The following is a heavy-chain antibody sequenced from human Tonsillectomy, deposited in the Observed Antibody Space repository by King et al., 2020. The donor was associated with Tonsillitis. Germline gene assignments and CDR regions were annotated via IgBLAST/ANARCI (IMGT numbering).Heavy chain of an antibody. CDR1: GFTFSNAW. CDR3: TATGI. Sequence: VQLVESGGGLVKPGGSLRLSCAASGFTFSNAWLNWVRQAPGKGLEWVGRIKSKTDDGTTAYAAPVKGRFTISGDDSTNTLYLQMNSLKTEDTAVYYCTATGIWGQGTKVTVSS. V-gene: IGHV3-15*07. CDR2: IKSKTDDGTT. J-gene: IGHJ3*02.